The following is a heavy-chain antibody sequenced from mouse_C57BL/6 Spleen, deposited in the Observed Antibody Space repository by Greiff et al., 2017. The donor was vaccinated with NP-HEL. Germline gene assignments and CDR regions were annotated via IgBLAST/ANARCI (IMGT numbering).Heavy chain of an antibody. Sequence: VQLKESGPELVKPGASVKISCKASGYSFTGYYMHWVKQSHGNILDWIGYIYPYNGVSSYNQKFKGKATLTVDKSSSTAYMELRSLTSEDSAVYYCANYGYDEGFAYWGQGTLVTVSA. CDR2: IYPYNGVS. J-gene: IGHJ3*01. D-gene: IGHD2-2*01. CDR3: ANYGYDEGFAY. CDR1: GYSFTGYY. V-gene: IGHV1-31*01.